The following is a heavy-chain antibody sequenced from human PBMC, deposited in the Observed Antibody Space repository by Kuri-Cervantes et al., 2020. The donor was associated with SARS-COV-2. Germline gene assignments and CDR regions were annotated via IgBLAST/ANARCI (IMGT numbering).Heavy chain of an antibody. V-gene: IGHV4-4*07. CDR2: IYTSGST. D-gene: IGHD3-9*01. J-gene: IGHJ4*02. CDR1: GGSISSYY. Sequence: GSLRLSCTVSGGSISSYYWSWIRQPAGKGLEWIGRIYTSGSTNYNPSLKSRVTMSVDTSKNQFSLKLSSVAAADTAVYYCAREYYDILTGHQLFDYWGQGTLVTVSS. CDR3: AREYYDILTGHQLFDY.